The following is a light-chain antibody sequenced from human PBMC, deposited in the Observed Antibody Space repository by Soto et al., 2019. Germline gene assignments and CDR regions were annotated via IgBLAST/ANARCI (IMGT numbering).Light chain of an antibody. CDR2: INSDGSH. V-gene: IGLV4-69*01. Sequence: QSVLTQSPSVSASLGASVRLTCTLSSGHSSNSIAWHQQQPEKGPRYLMKINSDGSHNKGDGIPDRFSGSSSGTERYLTISSLQSDEEADYYCQTWGTGIRVFGGGTQLTVL. CDR3: QTWGTGIRV. J-gene: IGLJ3*02. CDR1: SGHSSNS.